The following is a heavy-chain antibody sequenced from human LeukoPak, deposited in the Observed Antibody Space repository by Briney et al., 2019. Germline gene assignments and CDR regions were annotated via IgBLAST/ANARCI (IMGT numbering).Heavy chain of an antibody. CDR3: TTDTIIVGALPDY. V-gene: IGHV3-15*01. CDR1: GFTFSNAW. Sequence: GGSLRLSCAASGFTFSNAWMSWVRQAPGKGLEWVGRIKSKTDGGTTDYAAPVKGRFTISRDDSKNTLYLQMNSLKTEDTAVYYCTTDTIIVGALPDYWGQGTLVTVSS. D-gene: IGHD1-26*01. J-gene: IGHJ4*02. CDR2: IKSKTDGGTT.